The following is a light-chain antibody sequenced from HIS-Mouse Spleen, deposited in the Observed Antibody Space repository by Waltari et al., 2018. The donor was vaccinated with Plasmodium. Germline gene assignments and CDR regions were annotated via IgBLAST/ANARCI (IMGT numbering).Light chain of an antibody. CDR3: QSYDSSNWV. CDR2: EDN. J-gene: IGLJ3*02. V-gene: IGLV6-57*02. Sequence: NFMLTQPHSVSASPGKTVTISCTGSSSSIDSNYLQWYQQRPGSAPTTVIYEDNQRPSGVPDRFSGSIDSSSNSASLTSSGLKTEDEADYYCQSYDSSNWVFGGGTKLTVL. CDR1: SSSIDSNY.